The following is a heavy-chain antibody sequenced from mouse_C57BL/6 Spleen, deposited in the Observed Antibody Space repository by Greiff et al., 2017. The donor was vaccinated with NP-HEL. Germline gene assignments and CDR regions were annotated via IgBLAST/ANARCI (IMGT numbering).Heavy chain of an antibody. D-gene: IGHD2-1*01. CDR2: INYDGSST. J-gene: IGHJ1*03. CDR3: ARVDYGNYVWYFDV. CDR1: GFTFSDYY. V-gene: IGHV5-16*01. Sequence: EVMLVESEGGLVQPGSSMKLSCTASGFTFSDYYMAWVRQVPEKGLEWVANINYDGSSTYYLDSLKSRFIISRDNAKNILYLQMSSLKSEDTATYYCARVDYGNYVWYFDVWGTGTTVTVSS.